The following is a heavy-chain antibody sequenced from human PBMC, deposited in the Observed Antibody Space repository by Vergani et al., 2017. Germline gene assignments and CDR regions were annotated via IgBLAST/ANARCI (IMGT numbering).Heavy chain of an antibody. V-gene: IGHV4-34*01. CDR3: ARGRYEFWXGYYTFRKEYYFDC. J-gene: IGHJ4*02. Sequence: QVQLQQWGAGLLKPSETLSLTCAVYGGSFSGYYGGWIRQPPGKGLGWIGEINHSGSTNYNPSRKSRLTISVDTSKNKFSLKLSSVTAADTAVYYCARGRYEFWXGYYTFRKEYYFDCGGEATLVTVSS. D-gene: IGHD3-3*01. CDR2: INHSGST. CDR1: GGSFSGYY.